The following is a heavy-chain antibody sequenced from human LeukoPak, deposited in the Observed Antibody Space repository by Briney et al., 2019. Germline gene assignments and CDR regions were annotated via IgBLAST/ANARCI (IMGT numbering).Heavy chain of an antibody. V-gene: IGHV1-18*01. J-gene: IGHJ1*01. CDR1: GGTFSSYA. CDR2: ISAYNGNT. D-gene: IGHD3-22*01. CDR3: ASHHYYDSSGYYYAEYFQH. Sequence: ASVKVSCKASGGTFSSYAISWVRQAPGQGLEWMGWISAYNGNTNYAQKLQGRVTMTTDTSTSTAYMELRSLRSDDTAVYYCASHHYYDSSGYYYAEYFQHWGQGTLVTVSS.